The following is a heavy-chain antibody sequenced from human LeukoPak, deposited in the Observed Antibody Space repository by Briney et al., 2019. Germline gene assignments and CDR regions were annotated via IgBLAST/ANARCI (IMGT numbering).Heavy chain of an antibody. CDR2: INHSGST. Sequence: SETLSLTCTVSGGSISSSSYYWGWIRQPPGKGLEWIGEINHSGSTNYNPSLKSRVTISVDTSKNQFSLKLSSVTAADTAVYYCARGRGWYDITRWTYYFDYWGQGTLVTVSS. J-gene: IGHJ4*02. CDR3: ARGRGWYDITRWTYYFDY. CDR1: GGSISSSSYY. D-gene: IGHD2-8*01. V-gene: IGHV4-39*07.